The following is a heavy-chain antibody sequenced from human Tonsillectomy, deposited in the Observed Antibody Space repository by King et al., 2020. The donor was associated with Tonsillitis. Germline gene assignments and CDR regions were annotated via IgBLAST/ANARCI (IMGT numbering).Heavy chain of an antibody. V-gene: IGHV4-39*07. D-gene: IGHD2-2*01. Sequence: QLQESGPGLVKSSETLSLTCTVSGGSISSSSYYWGWIRQPPGKGLEWIGSIYYSGNTYYKSSLKSRVTISVDTSKNQFFLKLSSVTAADTAVYYCAREEASSDYFDYWGQGTLVTVSS. CDR3: AREEASSDYFDY. CDR1: GGSISSSSYY. J-gene: IGHJ4*02. CDR2: IYYSGNT.